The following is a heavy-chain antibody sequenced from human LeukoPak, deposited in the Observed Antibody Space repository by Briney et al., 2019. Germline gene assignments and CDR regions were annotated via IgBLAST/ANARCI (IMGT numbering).Heavy chain of an antibody. CDR1: GGTFSSYA. Sequence: GASVKVSCKASGGTFSSYAISWVRQAPGQGLGWMGGIVPIFGTANYAQKFQGRVTITADESTSTAYMELSCLRSEDTAVYYCARGCSGGSCYSFIDYYYYMDVWGKGTTVTVSS. CDR2: IVPIFGTA. J-gene: IGHJ6*03. D-gene: IGHD2-15*01. V-gene: IGHV1-69*13. CDR3: ARGCSGGSCYSFIDYYYYMDV.